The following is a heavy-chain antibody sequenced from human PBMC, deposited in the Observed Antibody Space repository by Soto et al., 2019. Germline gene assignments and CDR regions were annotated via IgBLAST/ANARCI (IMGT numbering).Heavy chain of an antibody. Sequence: PSGTLSLTCTVSGGSISSGGYYWSWIRQHPGKGLEWIGYIYYSGSTYYNPSLKSRVTISVDTSKNQFSLKLSSVTAADTAVYYCARGDPYSSSWYWVQHGSNWFDPWGQGTLVTVSS. J-gene: IGHJ5*02. CDR1: GGSISSGGYY. CDR2: IYYSGST. V-gene: IGHV4-31*03. D-gene: IGHD6-13*01. CDR3: ARGDPYSSSWYWVQHGSNWFDP.